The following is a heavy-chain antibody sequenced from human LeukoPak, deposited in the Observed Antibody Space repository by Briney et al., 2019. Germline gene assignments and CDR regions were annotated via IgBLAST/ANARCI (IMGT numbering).Heavy chain of an antibody. D-gene: IGHD5-18*01. J-gene: IGHJ4*02. CDR3: ARGFYSYGRYYFDY. V-gene: IGHV3-7*01. CDR2: IKQDGSEK. Sequence: GGSLRLSCAASGFTFSSYWMSWVRQTPGKGLEWVANIKQDGSEKYHVDSVKGRFTISRDNAKNSLYLQMNSLRAEDTAVYYCARGFYSYGRYYFDYWGQGTLVTVSS. CDR1: GFTFSSYW.